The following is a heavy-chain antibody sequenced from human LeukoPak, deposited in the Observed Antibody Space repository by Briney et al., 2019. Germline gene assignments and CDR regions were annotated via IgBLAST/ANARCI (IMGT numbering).Heavy chain of an antibody. V-gene: IGHV4-38-2*02. CDR1: GYAINIDYS. D-gene: IGHD5-12*01. CDR3: ARGRGGYAYGGGGAFDY. J-gene: IGHJ4*02. Sequence: SETLSLTCFVSGYAINIDYSWGWIRQSPGKGLEWIGVISPKGITYYNPSLKSRVTISVDTSKNQFSLKLSSVTAADTAVYYCARGRGGYAYGGGGAFDYWGQGTLVTVSS. CDR2: ISPKGIT.